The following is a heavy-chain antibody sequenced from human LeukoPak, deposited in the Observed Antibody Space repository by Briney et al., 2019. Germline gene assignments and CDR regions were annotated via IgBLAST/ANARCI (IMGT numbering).Heavy chain of an antibody. CDR3: ARGEVTYYYDSSGYYRSALGAFDI. V-gene: IGHV1-2*02. CDR2: INPNSGGT. Sequence: GASVKVSCKASGYTFTGYYMHWVRQAPGQGLEWMGWINPNSGGTNYAQKFQGRVTMTRDTSISTAYMELSRLRPDDTAVYYCARGEVTYYYDSSGYYRSALGAFDIWGQGTMVTVSS. CDR1: GYTFTGYY. J-gene: IGHJ3*02. D-gene: IGHD3-22*01.